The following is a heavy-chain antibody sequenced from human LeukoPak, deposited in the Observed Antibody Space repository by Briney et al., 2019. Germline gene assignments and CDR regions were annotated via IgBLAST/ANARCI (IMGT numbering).Heavy chain of an antibody. Sequence: GGSLRLSRAASGFTFSSYSMNWVRQAPGKGLEWVSSISSSSSYIYYADSVKGRFTISRDNAKNSLYLQMNSLRAEDTAVYYCARDWGFVAKAGSYYYYGMDVWGQGTTVTVSS. V-gene: IGHV3-21*01. D-gene: IGHD5-12*01. J-gene: IGHJ6*02. CDR1: GFTFSSYS. CDR2: ISSSSSYI. CDR3: ARDWGFVAKAGSYYYYGMDV.